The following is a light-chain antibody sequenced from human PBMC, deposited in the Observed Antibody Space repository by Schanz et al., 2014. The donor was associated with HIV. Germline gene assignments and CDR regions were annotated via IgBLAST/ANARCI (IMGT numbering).Light chain of an antibody. CDR1: QTVSSSY. Sequence: EIILTQSPGTLSLSPGERATLSCRASQTVSSSYLAWYQQKPGQAPRLLIYGASNRATGIPDRFSGSGSGTDFALTINRLEPEDFAVYYCHQYGSARTFGQGTKVQIK. CDR3: HQYGSART. J-gene: IGKJ1*01. V-gene: IGKV3-20*01. CDR2: GAS.